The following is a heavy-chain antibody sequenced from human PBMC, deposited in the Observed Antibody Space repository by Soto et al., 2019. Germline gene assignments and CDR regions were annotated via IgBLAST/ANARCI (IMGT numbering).Heavy chain of an antibody. V-gene: IGHV4-61*01. CDR3: ARGLDPTNYYGSGSYSDY. CDR2: IYYSGST. D-gene: IGHD3-10*01. J-gene: IGHJ4*02. Sequence: PSETLSLTCTVSGGSVSSGSYYWSWIRQPPGKGLEWIGYIYYSGSTNYNPSLKSRVTISVDTSKNQFSLKLSSVTAADTAVHYCARGLDPTNYYGSGSYSDYWGQGTLVTVSS. CDR1: GGSVSSGSYY.